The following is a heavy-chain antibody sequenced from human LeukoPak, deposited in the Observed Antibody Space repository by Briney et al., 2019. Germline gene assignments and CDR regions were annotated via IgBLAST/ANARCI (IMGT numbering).Heavy chain of an antibody. CDR3: GRHSRGFSGYEYFFDY. J-gene: IGHJ4*02. Sequence: GQSLKSSCKASGYRFSSHWVSWVRQMPGKGLEWMGMIYPGDSDTRYTPSFQGQVTISADKSLTTAYRQWSSLEASDTAMYYCGRHSRGFSGYEYFFDYWGQGTLVTVSS. CDR2: IYPGDSDT. D-gene: IGHD5-12*01. CDR1: GYRFSSHW. V-gene: IGHV5-51*01.